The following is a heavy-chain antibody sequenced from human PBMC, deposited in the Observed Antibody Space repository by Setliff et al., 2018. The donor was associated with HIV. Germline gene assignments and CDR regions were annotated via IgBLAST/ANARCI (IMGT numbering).Heavy chain of an antibody. D-gene: IGHD6-6*01. CDR2: IRSSGSDK. Sequence: GGSLRLSCAASGFSFRSYEMNWVRQAPGKGLEWVSYIRSSGSDKYYADSVKGRFTVSRDNAKNSLYLQMNSLRAEDTAIYYCARDGIAARWALDYWGRGTLVTVSS. J-gene: IGHJ4*02. V-gene: IGHV3-48*03. CDR3: ARDGIAARWALDY. CDR1: GFSFRSYE.